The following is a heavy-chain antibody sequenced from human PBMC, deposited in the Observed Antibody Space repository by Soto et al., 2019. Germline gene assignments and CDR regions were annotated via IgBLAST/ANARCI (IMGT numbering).Heavy chain of an antibody. J-gene: IGHJ4*02. CDR2: INPNSGGT. D-gene: IGHD3-10*01. CDR3: ARAGAITMVRGVKEFDY. V-gene: IGHV1-2*04. Sequence: GVSVKVCCKASGDTFTGYYMHWVRQAPGQGLEWMGWINPNSGGTNYAQKFQGWVTMTRDTSISTAYMELSRLRSDDTAVYYCARAGAITMVRGVKEFDYWGQGTLVTVSS. CDR1: GDTFTGYY.